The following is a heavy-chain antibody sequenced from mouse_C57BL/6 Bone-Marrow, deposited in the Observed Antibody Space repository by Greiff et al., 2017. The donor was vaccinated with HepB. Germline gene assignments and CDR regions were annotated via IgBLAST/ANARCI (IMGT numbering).Heavy chain of an antibody. V-gene: IGHV1-82*01. J-gene: IGHJ1*03. Sequence: QVQLQQSGPELVKPGASVKISCKASGYAFSSSWMNWVKQRPGKGLEWIGRIYPGDGATNYNGKFKGKATLTADKSSSTAYMQLSSLTSEDSAVYFCARYYYGSSYWYFDVWGTGTTVTVSS. CDR3: ARYYYGSSYWYFDV. D-gene: IGHD1-1*01. CDR2: IYPGDGAT. CDR1: GYAFSSSW.